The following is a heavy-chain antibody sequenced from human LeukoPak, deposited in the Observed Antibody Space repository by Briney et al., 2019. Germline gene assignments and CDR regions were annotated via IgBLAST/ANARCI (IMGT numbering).Heavy chain of an antibody. D-gene: IGHD1-26*01. CDR2: ISGSGGST. Sequence: PGGSLRLSCAASGFTFSSYAMSWVRQAPGKGLEWVSAISGSGGSTYYADSVKGRFTISRDNSKNTLYLQMNSLRAEDTAVYYCAKDGGSYYFYYYYGMDVWGQGTTVTVSS. CDR3: AKDGGSYYFYYYYGMDV. J-gene: IGHJ6*02. CDR1: GFTFSSYA. V-gene: IGHV3-23*01.